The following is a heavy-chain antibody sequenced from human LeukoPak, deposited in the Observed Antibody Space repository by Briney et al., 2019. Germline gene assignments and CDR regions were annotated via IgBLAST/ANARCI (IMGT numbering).Heavy chain of an antibody. J-gene: IGHJ3*02. CDR3: AKTAGFGVVNGAFDI. Sequence: PGGSLRLSCAASGFTFDDYTMHWVRQAPGKGLEWVSLISWDGGSTYYADSVKGRFTISRDNGKNSLYLQMNSLRTEDAALYYCAKTAGFGVVNGAFDIWGQGTMVTVSS. D-gene: IGHD3-3*01. V-gene: IGHV3-43*01. CDR2: ISWDGGST. CDR1: GFTFDDYT.